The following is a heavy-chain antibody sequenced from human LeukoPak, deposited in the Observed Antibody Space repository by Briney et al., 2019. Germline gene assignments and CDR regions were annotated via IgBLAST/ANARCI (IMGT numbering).Heavy chain of an antibody. CDR3: ARDLYSGTYGR. V-gene: IGHV1-2*02. CDR1: GYTFSDSY. J-gene: IGHJ4*02. CDR2: INPTSGVT. Sequence: ASVKVSCKASGYTFSDSYMHWVRQAPGRGLEWMGWINPTSGVTKYAEKFQGRVTMTRDTSIRTAYMEMSRLRSDDTALYYCARDLYSGTYGRWGQGTLVTVSS. D-gene: IGHD1-26*01.